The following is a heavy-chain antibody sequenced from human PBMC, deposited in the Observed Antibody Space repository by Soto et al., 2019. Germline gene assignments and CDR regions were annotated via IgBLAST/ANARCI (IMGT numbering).Heavy chain of an antibody. CDR1: GYSFTTYD. CDR2: MNPSNGNT. V-gene: IGHV1-8*02. J-gene: IGHJ4*02. Sequence: APVKVSCKAAGYSFTTYDVGWVRQASGQGLGWMGWMNPSNGNTGYAQKFQGRVTITRNTSISTVYMELSGLRPDDTAVYYCARRKERSGPHYFDFWGQRTRVTVS. D-gene: IGHD6-25*01. CDR3: ARRKERSGPHYFDF.